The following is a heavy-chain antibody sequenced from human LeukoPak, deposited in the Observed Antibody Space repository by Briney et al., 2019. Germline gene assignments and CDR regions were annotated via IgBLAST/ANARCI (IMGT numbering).Heavy chain of an antibody. D-gene: IGHD6-19*01. CDR1: GGSISSYY. J-gene: IGHJ4*02. CDR2: IYPSGST. V-gene: IGHV4-4*07. Sequence: SETLYLTCTVSGGSISSYYWSWIRQPAGQGLEWIGRIYPSGSTNYNPSLKRRVTMSVDTSKNQSSLKLSCVTAADTAVYYCARDKVAVAGTLDYWGQGTLVTVCS. CDR3: ARDKVAVAGTLDY.